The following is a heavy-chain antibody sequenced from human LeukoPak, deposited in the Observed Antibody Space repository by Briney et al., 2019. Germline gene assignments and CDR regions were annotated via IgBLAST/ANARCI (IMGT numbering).Heavy chain of an antibody. CDR1: GGTFSSYA. CDR3: ARGRMATKTDYFDY. Sequence: ASVKVSCKASGGTFSSYAISWVRQAPGQGLEWMGGIIPIFGTANYAQKFQGRVTITTDESTSTAYMELSSLRSEDTAVYYCARGRMATKTDYFDYWGQGTLVTVSS. J-gene: IGHJ4*02. CDR2: IIPIFGTA. V-gene: IGHV1-69*05. D-gene: IGHD5-24*01.